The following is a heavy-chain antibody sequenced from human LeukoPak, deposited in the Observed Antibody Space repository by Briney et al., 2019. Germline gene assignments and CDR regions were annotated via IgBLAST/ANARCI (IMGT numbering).Heavy chain of an antibody. CDR2: ISSSGSTI. CDR1: GFTFSDYY. V-gene: IGHV3-11*04. CDR3: ARAHKSGYDYYYYYYMDV. J-gene: IGHJ6*03. Sequence: GGSLRLSCAASGFTFSDYYMSWIRQAPGKGLEWVSYISSSGSTIYYADSVKGRFTISRDNAKNSLYLQMNSLRAEDTAVYYCARAHKSGYDYYYYYYMDVWGKGTTVTVSS. D-gene: IGHD5-12*01.